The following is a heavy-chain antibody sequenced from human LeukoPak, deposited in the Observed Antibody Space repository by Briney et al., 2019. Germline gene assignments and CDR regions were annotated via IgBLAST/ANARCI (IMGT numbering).Heavy chain of an antibody. CDR2: INHSGST. CDR1: GGTFSGYY. J-gene: IGHJ4*02. Sequence: PSETLALTCAVYGGTFSGYYWSWIRQPPGKGLEWIGEINHSGSTNYNPSLKSRVTISVDTSKNQFSLKLSSVTAADTAVYYCARTLRDGYIDYWGQGTLVTVSS. CDR3: ARTLRDGYIDY. D-gene: IGHD5-24*01. V-gene: IGHV4-34*01.